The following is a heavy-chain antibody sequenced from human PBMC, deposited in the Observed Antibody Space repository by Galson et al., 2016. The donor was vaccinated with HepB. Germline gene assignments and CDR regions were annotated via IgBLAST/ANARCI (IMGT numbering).Heavy chain of an antibody. CDR3: ASLGTGGSGVFDNEDS. J-gene: IGHJ4*02. Sequence: QSGAEVKKPGESLRISCKGSGYSFTTYWISWVRQMPGKGLEWMGRIDPSDSETNYSPSFEGHVTMSVDKSISTAYLQWSSLKASDAALYYCASLGTGGSGVFDNEDSGGQGTLFTISS. D-gene: IGHD3-10*01. V-gene: IGHV5-10-1*01. CDR1: GYSFTTYW. CDR2: IDPSDSET.